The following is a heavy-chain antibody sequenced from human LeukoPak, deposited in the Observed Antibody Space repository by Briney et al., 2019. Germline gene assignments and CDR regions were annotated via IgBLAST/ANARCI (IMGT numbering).Heavy chain of an antibody. CDR2: MFYSGST. Sequence: SETLSLTCTVSGGAIRSYYRSCVRQPPGKGLEWIGYMFYSGSTNSNPSLKSRLTISVDTSRNQFSLKLISVTAADTAVYYCARGGLMEHAPDAFDIWGHGTMVTVSS. D-gene: IGHD3-10*01. J-gene: IGHJ3*02. V-gene: IGHV4-59*08. CDR1: GGAIRSYY. CDR3: ARGGLMEHAPDAFDI.